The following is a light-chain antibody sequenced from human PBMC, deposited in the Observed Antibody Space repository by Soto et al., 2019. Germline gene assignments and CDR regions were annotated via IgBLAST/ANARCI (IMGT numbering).Light chain of an antibody. CDR2: RNH. V-gene: IGLV1-44*01. Sequence: QSVLTQSPSASGTPGQXVTIXCSGSRSNIGTYTVNWYQQLPGTAPTLLIFRNHQRPSGVPVRFSGSKSGTSASLAISGPQSEDEADYYCAAWDDSLRAVVFGGGTKLTVL. CDR3: AAWDDSLRAVV. CDR1: RSNIGTYT. J-gene: IGLJ2*01.